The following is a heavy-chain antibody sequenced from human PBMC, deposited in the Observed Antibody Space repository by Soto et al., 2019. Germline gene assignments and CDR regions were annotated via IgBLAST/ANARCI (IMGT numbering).Heavy chain of an antibody. CDR1: GFTFSSSS. CDR2: ISSSSSYI. Sequence: GGALTLSCAPLGFTFSSSSSKLVHQAPGKGLEGVSSISSSSSYIYYADSVKGRFTISRDNAKNSLYLQMNSLRAEDTAVYYCARDDTAGYCSSTSCPLGNWFDPWGQGTLVTVSS. CDR3: ARDDTAGYCSSTSCPLGNWFDP. J-gene: IGHJ5*02. D-gene: IGHD2-2*01. V-gene: IGHV3-21*01.